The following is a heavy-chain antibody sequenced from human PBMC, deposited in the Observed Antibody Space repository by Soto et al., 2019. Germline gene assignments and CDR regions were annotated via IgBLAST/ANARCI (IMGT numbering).Heavy chain of an antibody. J-gene: IGHJ3*01. CDR2: ISGGGDST. Sequence: VQLLESGGGLVQPGGSLRLSCAASGFTFSSYAMSWIRQAPGKGLEWGSSISGGGDSTYYADSVKGRFTISRDKSENTQYVQMNSLRANDMAVYYCAIGEYSYDFWAFDFWGRGTMVTVS. CDR3: AIGEYSYDFWAFDF. D-gene: IGHD3-3*01. V-gene: IGHV3-23*01. CDR1: GFTFSSYA.